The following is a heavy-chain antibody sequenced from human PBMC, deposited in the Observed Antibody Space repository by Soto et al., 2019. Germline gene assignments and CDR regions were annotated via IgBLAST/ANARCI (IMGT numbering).Heavy chain of an antibody. CDR1: GITFSSLG. V-gene: IGHV3-23*01. D-gene: IGHD2-2*01. CDR2: ITESGGST. Sequence: GGSLRLSCATSGITFSSLGMTWVRQAPGKGLQWVSGITESGGSTYYADSVKGRFTISRDNSKNTLYLQMNSLRAEDTAVYYCASRGGSPYYFDYWGQGTLVTV. J-gene: IGHJ4*02. CDR3: ASRGGSPYYFDY.